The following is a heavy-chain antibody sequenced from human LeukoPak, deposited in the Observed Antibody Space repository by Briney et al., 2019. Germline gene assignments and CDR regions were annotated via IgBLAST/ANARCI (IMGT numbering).Heavy chain of an antibody. CDR3: ARLGPASSGWPESFDY. Sequence: GGSLRLSCAASGFIFNSYWMNWVRQAPGKGLEWVANIKRDGSEKYYVDSVKGRFTISRDNAKNSLDLQMNSLRVEDTAVYYCARLGPASSGWPESFDYWGQGTLVTVSS. J-gene: IGHJ4*02. D-gene: IGHD6-19*01. CDR1: GFIFNSYW. CDR2: IKRDGSEK. V-gene: IGHV3-7*03.